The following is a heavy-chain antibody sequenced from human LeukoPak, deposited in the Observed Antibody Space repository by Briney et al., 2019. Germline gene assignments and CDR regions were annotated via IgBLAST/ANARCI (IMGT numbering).Heavy chain of an antibody. Sequence: GGSLRLSCAASGLTFITYGMHWVRQAPGKGLEWVSAISGSGGSTYYADSVKGRFTISRDNSKNTLYLQMNSLRAEDTAVYYCAKDLLRGVIIIFDYWGQGTLVTVSS. CDR3: AKDLLRGVIIIFDY. J-gene: IGHJ4*02. CDR1: GLTFITYG. CDR2: ISGSGGST. D-gene: IGHD3-10*01. V-gene: IGHV3-23*01.